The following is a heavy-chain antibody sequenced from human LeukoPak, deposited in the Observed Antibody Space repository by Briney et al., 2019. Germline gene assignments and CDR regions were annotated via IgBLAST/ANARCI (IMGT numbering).Heavy chain of an antibody. V-gene: IGHV4-34*01. D-gene: IGHD2-15*01. J-gene: IGHJ2*01. CDR1: GGSFSGYY. CDR3: ARGSGWYPGWYFDL. CDR2: INHSGST. Sequence: SETLSLTCAVYGGSFSGYYWSWIRQPPGKGLEWIGEINHSGSTNYNPSLKSRVTISVDTSKNQFSLKLSSVTVADTAVYYCARGSGWYPGWYFDLWGRGTLVTVSS.